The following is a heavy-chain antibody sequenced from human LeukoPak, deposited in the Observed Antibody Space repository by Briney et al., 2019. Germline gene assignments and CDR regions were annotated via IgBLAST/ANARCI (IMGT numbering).Heavy chain of an antibody. CDR3: ARKYYYGSGAPFDP. CDR2: IKQDGSEK. J-gene: IGHJ5*02. V-gene: IGHV3-7*01. Sequence: GGSLRLSCAASGFTFSSYWMSWVRQAPGKGLEWVANIKQDGSEKYYVDSVKGRFTISRDNAKNSLYLQMNSLRAEDTAVYYCARKYYYGSGAPFDPWGQGTLVTVSS. D-gene: IGHD3-10*01. CDR1: GFTFSSYW.